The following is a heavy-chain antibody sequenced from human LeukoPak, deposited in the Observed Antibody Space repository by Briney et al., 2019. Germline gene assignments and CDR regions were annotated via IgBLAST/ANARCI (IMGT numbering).Heavy chain of an antibody. CDR3: AKDWSRGFDY. V-gene: IGHV3-23*01. D-gene: IGHD2-8*02. J-gene: IGHJ4*02. Sequence: GGSLRLSCAASGFTFRNYAMTWVRQAPGKGLEWVSTISGSGGSTYYAASVKGRFTISRDDSENTLYLQMNSLRAEDTAIYYCAKDWSRGFDYWGQGTLVTVSS. CDR1: GFTFRNYA. CDR2: ISGSGGST.